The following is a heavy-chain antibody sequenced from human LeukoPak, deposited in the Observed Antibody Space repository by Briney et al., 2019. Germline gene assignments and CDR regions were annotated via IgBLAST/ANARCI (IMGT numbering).Heavy chain of an antibody. D-gene: IGHD2-15*01. CDR1: GSSISSSSYY. CDR3: ARQPCSGGSCNLDP. CDR2: IYYSVST. Sequence: PSETLSLTCTVSGSSISSSSYYWGWIRQPPGKGLEWIGSIYYSVSTYYSPSFKSRVTISVDTSKNQFSLKLSSVTAADPAVYYCARQPCSGGSCNLDPWGQGTLVTVSS. V-gene: IGHV4-39*01. J-gene: IGHJ5*02.